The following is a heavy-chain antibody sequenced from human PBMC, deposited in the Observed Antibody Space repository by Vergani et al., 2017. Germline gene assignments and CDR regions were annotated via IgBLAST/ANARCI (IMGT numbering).Heavy chain of an antibody. CDR2: IKSKTDGGTT. V-gene: IGHV3-15*01. D-gene: IGHD2-2*01. Sequence: EVQLVESGGGWVKPGGSLRLFCAASGFTFSNACMSWVRQAPGKGLEWVGRIKSKTDGGTTDYAAPVKGRFTISRDDSKNTLYLQMNSLKTEDTAVYYCTTDLWYIVVVPAAIVSEGTDYWGQGTLVTVSS. CDR1: GFTFSNAC. CDR3: TTDLWYIVVVPAAIVSEGTDY. J-gene: IGHJ4*02.